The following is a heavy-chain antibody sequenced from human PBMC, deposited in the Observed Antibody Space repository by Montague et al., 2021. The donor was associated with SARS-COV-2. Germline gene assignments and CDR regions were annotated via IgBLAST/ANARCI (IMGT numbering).Heavy chain of an antibody. CDR1: GYSISSGYY. D-gene: IGHD2-15*01. CDR2: IYHSGST. CDR3: ARERRYCSGGSCYSGWFDP. V-gene: IGHV4-38-2*02. J-gene: IGHJ5*02. Sequence: SETLSLTCTVSGYSISSGYYWGWIRQPPGKGLEWIGSIYHSGSTYHNPSLKSRVTISVDTSKNQFSLKLSSVTAADTAVYYCARERRYCSGGSCYSGWFDPWGQGTLVTVSS.